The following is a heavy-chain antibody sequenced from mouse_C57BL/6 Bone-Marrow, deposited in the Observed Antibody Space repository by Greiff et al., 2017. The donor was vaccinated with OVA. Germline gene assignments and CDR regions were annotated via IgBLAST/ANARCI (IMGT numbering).Heavy chain of an antibody. Sequence: QVTLKESGAELARPGASVKLSCKASGYTFTSYGISWVKQRTGQGLEWIGEIYPRSGNTYYNEKFKGKATLTADKSSSTAYMELRSLTSEDSAVYFCAEGGNLWYFDVWGTGTTVTVSA. J-gene: IGHJ1*03. CDR3: AEGGNLWYFDV. CDR2: IYPRSGNT. CDR1: GYTFTSYG. V-gene: IGHV1-81*01. D-gene: IGHD2-1*01.